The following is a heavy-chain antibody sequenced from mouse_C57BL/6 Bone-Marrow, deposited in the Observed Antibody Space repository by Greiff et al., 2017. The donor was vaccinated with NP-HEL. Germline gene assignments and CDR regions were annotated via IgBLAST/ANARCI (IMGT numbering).Heavy chain of an antibody. V-gene: IGHV5-4*01. Sequence: EVQRVESGGGLVKPGGSLKLSCAASGFTFSSYAMSWVRQTPEKRLEWVATISDGGSYTYYPDNVKGRFTISRDNAKNNLYLQMSHLKSEDTAMYYCARAPYAFSWFAYWGQGTLVTVSA. J-gene: IGHJ3*01. CDR3: ARAPYAFSWFAY. CDR1: GFTFSSYA. CDR2: ISDGGSYT. D-gene: IGHD6-5*01.